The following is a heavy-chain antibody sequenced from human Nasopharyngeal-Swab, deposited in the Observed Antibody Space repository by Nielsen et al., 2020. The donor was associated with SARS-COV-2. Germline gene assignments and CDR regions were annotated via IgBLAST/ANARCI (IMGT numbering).Heavy chain of an antibody. CDR1: GFTFSSYW. D-gene: IGHD2-2*01. CDR2: INSDGSST. CDR3: ARDPVVPAALMYGMDV. J-gene: IGHJ6*02. V-gene: IGHV3-74*01. Sequence: ESLKISCAASGFTFSSYWMHWVRQAPGKGLVWVSRINSDGSSTSYADSVKGRFTISRDNAKNTLYLQMNSLRAEDTAVYYCARDPVVPAALMYGMDVWGQGTTVTVSS.